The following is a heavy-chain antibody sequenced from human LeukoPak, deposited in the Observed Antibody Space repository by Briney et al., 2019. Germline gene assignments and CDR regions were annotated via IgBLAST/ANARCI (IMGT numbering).Heavy chain of an antibody. CDR1: GFTFSSYA. Sequence: GGSLRLSCAASGFTFSSYAMRWVRQAPGKGLEWVSAISGSSGSTYYADSVKGRFTISRDNSKNTLYLQMNSLRAEDTAVYYCAKGRYYDDSSGYYAPDYWGQGTLVTVSS. V-gene: IGHV3-23*01. CDR2: ISGSSGST. CDR3: AKGRYYDDSSGYYAPDY. D-gene: IGHD3-22*01. J-gene: IGHJ4*02.